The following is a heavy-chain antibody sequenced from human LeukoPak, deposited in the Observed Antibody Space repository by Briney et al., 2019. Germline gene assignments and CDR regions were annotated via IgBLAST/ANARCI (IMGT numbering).Heavy chain of an antibody. J-gene: IGHJ4*02. CDR3: ARDQGGYSTDFDF. CDR1: GFTFSSSV. D-gene: IGHD5-12*01. CDR2: INGGGTGT. V-gene: IGHV3-23*01. Sequence: GGSLRLSCAASGFTFSSSVMSWVRQAPGKGLEWVSTINGGGTGTYCAVSVNGRFIISRDNSMNTLYLQMNGLRAEDTAVYYCARDQGGYSTDFDFWGQGTLVTVSS.